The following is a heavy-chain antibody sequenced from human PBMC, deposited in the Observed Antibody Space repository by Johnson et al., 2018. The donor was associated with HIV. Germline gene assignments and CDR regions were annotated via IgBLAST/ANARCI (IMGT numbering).Heavy chain of an antibody. D-gene: IGHD1-26*01. V-gene: IGHV3-30*04. CDR2: ISYDGSNK. Sequence: QMQLVESGGGVVQPGRSLRLSCAASGFTFSSYAMHWVRQAPGKGLEWVAVISYDGSNKYYADSVKGRFTISRDNSKNTLYVQMNSLRAEDTAVYYCARYSGSARAFDIWGQGTMVTVSS. CDR1: GFTFSSYA. CDR3: ARYSGSARAFDI. J-gene: IGHJ3*02.